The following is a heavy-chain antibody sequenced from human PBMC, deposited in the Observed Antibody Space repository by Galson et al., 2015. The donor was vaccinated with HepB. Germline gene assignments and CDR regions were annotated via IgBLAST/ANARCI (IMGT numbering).Heavy chain of an antibody. D-gene: IGHD3-16*01. Sequence: SLRLSCAASGFTFSSYAMSWVRQAPGKGLEWVSAISDSGGSTYYADSVKGRFTISRDNSKHTLYLQVNSLRAEDTAVYYCAKSGGTLKNYFDYWGQGTLVTVSS. V-gene: IGHV3-23*01. CDR2: ISDSGGST. J-gene: IGHJ4*02. CDR1: GFTFSSYA. CDR3: AKSGGTLKNYFDY.